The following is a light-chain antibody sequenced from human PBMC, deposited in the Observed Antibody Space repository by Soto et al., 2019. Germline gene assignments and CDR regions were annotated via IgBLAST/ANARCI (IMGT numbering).Light chain of an antibody. CDR3: QAWDSSTPVV. CDR2: QDR. J-gene: IGLJ2*01. CDR1: KLGDKY. Sequence: SYELTQPPSVSVSPGQTASITCSGDKLGDKYACWYQQKPGQSPLLVIYQDRKRPSGIPERFSGSNSGNTATLTISGTQAMDEADYYCQAWDSSTPVVFGGGTKLTVL. V-gene: IGLV3-1*01.